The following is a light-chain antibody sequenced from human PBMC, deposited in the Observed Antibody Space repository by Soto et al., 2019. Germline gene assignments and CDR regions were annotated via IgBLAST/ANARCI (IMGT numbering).Light chain of an antibody. J-gene: IGKJ4*01. V-gene: IGKV1-39*01. Sequence: DVQMTQSPSSLSASVGDRVTITCWASQSITTFLNWYQQKPGRAPKLLIFGASNLQSGVPSRFSGGGAGTDFTLTISSLQPEDFATYSCQQIYSTPFTFGGGTKVEIK. CDR3: QQIYSTPFT. CDR1: QSITTF. CDR2: GAS.